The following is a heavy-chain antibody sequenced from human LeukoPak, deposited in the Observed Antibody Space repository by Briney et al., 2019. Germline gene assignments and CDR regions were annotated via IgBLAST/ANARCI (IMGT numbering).Heavy chain of an antibody. CDR2: ITPNSGGT. V-gene: IGHV1-2*02. Sequence: GASVKVSCKASGYTFTDYYMHWVRQAPGQGLEWMGWITPNSGGTNYAQKFQGRVTMTRDTSISTAYMELRSLRSDDTAVYYCAREAVAAADGWNYYYYYYMDVWGKGTTVTISS. CDR3: AREAVAAADGWNYYYYYYMDV. CDR1: GYTFTDYY. D-gene: IGHD6-13*01. J-gene: IGHJ6*03.